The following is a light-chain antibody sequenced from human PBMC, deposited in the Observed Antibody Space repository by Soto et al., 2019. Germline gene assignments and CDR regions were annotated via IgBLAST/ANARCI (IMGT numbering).Light chain of an antibody. CDR2: GAS. V-gene: IGKV3-15*01. CDR3: QQYNTWPRT. Sequence: EIVMTHSPATLSVTPGERANFSPSASQSVSSSYLAWYQQKPGQAPRLLIYGASTRATAIPARFSGSGSGTEFTLSISSLQSEDFAVYYCQQYNTWPRTFGQGTKVDIK. CDR1: QSVSSSY. J-gene: IGKJ1*01.